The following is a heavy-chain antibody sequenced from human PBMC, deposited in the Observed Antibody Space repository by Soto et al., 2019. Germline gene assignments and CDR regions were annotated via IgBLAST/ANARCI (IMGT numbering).Heavy chain of an antibody. J-gene: IGHJ5*02. CDR1: GFTFSSYA. V-gene: IGHV3-23*01. CDR3: AKDQGYNIAARLYGWFDP. D-gene: IGHD6-6*01. Sequence: EVQLLESGGGLVQPGGSLRLSCAASGFTFSSYAMSWVRQAPGKGLEWVSAISGSGGRTYYADSVKGRFTISRDNSKNTLYLQMNSLRAEDTAVYYCAKDQGYNIAARLYGWFDPWGQGTLVTVSS. CDR2: ISGSGGRT.